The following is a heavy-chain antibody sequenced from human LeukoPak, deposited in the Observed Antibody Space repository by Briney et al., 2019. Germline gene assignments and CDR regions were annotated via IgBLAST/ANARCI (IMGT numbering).Heavy chain of an antibody. J-gene: IGHJ4*02. V-gene: IGHV5-51*01. Sequence: GESLKISCRGSGYSFTTYWVGWVRQMPGNGLEWMGIIYPGDSDTRYSPSFQGQVTISADKSISTAYLQWSSLKASDAAMYYCARRTTWGTAFDYWGQGTLVTVSS. CDR2: IYPGDSDT. CDR1: GYSFTTYW. D-gene: IGHD7-27*01. CDR3: ARRTTWGTAFDY.